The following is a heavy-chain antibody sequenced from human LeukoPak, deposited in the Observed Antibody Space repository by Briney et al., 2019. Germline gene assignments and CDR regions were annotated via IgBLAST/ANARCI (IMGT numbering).Heavy chain of an antibody. J-gene: IGHJ4*02. D-gene: IGHD6-19*01. CDR2: ISWNSGSI. CDR1: GFTFDDYA. CDR3: AKGSRRWYSSSFDY. V-gene: IGHV3-9*01. Sequence: PGGSLRLSCAASGFTFDDYAVHWVRQAPGKGLEWVSGISWNSGSIGYADSVKGRFTISRDNAKNSLYLQMNSLRAEDTALYYCAKGSRRWYSSSFDYWGQGTLVTVSS.